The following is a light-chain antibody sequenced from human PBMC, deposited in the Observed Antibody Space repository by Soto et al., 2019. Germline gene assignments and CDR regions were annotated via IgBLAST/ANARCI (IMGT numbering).Light chain of an antibody. CDR1: SSDVGGFKL. CDR2: DGT. J-gene: IGLJ2*01. CDR3: CSYAASSTSVV. Sequence: QSALTQPASVSGSPGQSITISCTGTSSDVGGFKLVSWYQQHPGEAPKLMIYDGTERPSGVSNRFSGSKSGNTASLTSAGLQAEDVADYYCCSYAASSTSVVFGGGTKLTVL. V-gene: IGLV2-23*01.